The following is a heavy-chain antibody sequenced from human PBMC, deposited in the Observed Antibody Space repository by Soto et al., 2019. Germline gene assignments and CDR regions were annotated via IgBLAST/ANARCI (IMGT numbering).Heavy chain of an antibody. D-gene: IGHD2-15*01. J-gene: IGHJ5*02. V-gene: IGHV1-46*03. CDR2: INPSGGST. Sequence: ASVKVSCKASGYTFTSYYMHWVRQAPGQGLEWIGIINPSGGSTSYAQKFQGRVTMTRDTSTSTVYMELSSLRSEDTAVYYCARGEVVVVVAATPNDNNWFDPWGQGTLVTVSS. CDR1: GYTFTSYY. CDR3: ARGEVVVVVAATPNDNNWFDP.